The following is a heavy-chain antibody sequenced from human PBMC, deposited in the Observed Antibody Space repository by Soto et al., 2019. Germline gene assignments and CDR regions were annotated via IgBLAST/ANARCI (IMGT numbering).Heavy chain of an antibody. J-gene: IGHJ4*02. CDR3: ARVGAWFGEFDYFDY. D-gene: IGHD3-10*01. Sequence: EVHLVESGGGLVKPGGSLRLSCAASGFTFTSYTMNWVRQAPGKGLEWVSSISRFSRDIYYADSVRGRFTISRDNARNSLFLQMDSLRAEDTAVYYCARVGAWFGEFDYFDYWGQGTPVTVSS. CDR2: ISRFSRDI. CDR1: GFTFTSYT. V-gene: IGHV3-21*01.